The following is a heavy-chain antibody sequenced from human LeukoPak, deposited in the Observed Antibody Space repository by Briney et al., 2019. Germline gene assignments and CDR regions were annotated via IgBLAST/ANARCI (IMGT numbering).Heavy chain of an antibody. CDR3: ARGLGYCSGGSCPRRAFDI. V-gene: IGHV3-11*01. Sequence: GGSLRLSCGASGFTFSDYYMSWIRQAPGKGLEWVSFISSSGSTIYYADSMKGRLTISRDNAKNSVYLQMNSLRAEDTAVYYCARGLGYCSGGSCPRRAFDIWGQGTMVTVSP. CDR2: ISSSGSTI. CDR1: GFTFSDYY. D-gene: IGHD2-15*01. J-gene: IGHJ3*02.